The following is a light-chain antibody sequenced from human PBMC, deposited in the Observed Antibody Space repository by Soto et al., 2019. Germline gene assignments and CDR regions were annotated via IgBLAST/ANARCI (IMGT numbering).Light chain of an antibody. J-gene: IGLJ3*02. CDR3: KTWGSGIWV. CDR2: LNSDGSH. CDR1: SGHSNYA. V-gene: IGLV4-69*01. Sequence: QLVLTQSPSASASLGASVKLTCTLSSGHSNYAIAWHQQQAEKGPRFLMKLNSDGSHTKGDGIPDRFSGSSSGAERYLTISSLQSEDEADYYCKTWGSGIWVFGGGTKLTVL.